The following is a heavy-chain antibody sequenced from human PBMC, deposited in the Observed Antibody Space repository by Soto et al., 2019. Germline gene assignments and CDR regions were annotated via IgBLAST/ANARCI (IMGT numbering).Heavy chain of an antibody. V-gene: IGHV3-30-3*01. J-gene: IGHJ4*02. CDR3: ARVREGTVGSSYFDY. CDR2: ISYDGSNK. CDR1: GFTFSSYA. D-gene: IGHD1-1*01. Sequence: QVQLVESGGGVVQPGRSLRLSCAASGFTFSSYAMHWVRQAPGKGLEWVAVISYDGSNKYYADSVKGRFTISRDNSKNTLYLQMNSLRAEDTAVYYCARVREGTVGSSYFDYWGQGTLVTVSS.